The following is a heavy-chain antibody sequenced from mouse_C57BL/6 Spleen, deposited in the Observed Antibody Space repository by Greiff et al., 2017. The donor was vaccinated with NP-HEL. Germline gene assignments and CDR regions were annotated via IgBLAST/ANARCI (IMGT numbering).Heavy chain of an antibody. CDR3: ASLYYDYNYSAMDY. J-gene: IGHJ4*01. Sequence: VHVKQSVAELVRPGASVKLSCTASGFNIKNTYMHWVKQRPEQGLEWIGRIDPANGNTKYAPKFQGKATITADTSSNTAYLQLSSLTSEDTAIYYCASLYYDYNYSAMDYWGQGTSVTGSS. CDR2: IDPANGNT. CDR1: GFNIKNTY. V-gene: IGHV14-3*01. D-gene: IGHD2-4*01.